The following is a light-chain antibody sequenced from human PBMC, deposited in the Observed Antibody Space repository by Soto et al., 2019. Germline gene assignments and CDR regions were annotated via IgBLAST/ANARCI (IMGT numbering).Light chain of an antibody. J-gene: IGLJ3*02. CDR3: AAWDDSLNAWA. CDR2: SSD. V-gene: IGLV1-44*01. CDR1: TSNIGRNT. Sequence: QYVLTQPPSASGTPGQRVSISCSGSTSNIGRNTVKWYRQLPGTAPKLLIGSSDQRPSGVPDRVSGSQSGTSASLAISGLQSEDEADYICAAWDDSLNAWAFGGGTKLTVL.